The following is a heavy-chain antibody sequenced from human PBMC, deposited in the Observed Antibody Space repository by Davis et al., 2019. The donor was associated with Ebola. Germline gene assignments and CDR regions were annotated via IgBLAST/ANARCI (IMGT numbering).Heavy chain of an antibody. CDR1: GFTFSDYY. J-gene: IGHJ4*02. Sequence: GESLKISCAASGFTFSDYYMSWIRQAPGKGLEWVSYISSSSSYIYYADSVKGRFTISRDNAKNSLYLQMNSLRAEDTAVYYCARVIHHIAVAGWRTYYFDYWGQGTLVTVSS. V-gene: IGHV3-11*06. CDR3: ARVIHHIAVAGWRTYYFDY. CDR2: ISSSSSYI. D-gene: IGHD6-19*01.